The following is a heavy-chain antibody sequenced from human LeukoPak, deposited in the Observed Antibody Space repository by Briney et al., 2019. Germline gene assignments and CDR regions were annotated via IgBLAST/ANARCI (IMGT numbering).Heavy chain of an antibody. CDR2: ISSNGGST. J-gene: IGHJ6*02. CDR1: GFTFSIFA. D-gene: IGHD3-3*01. V-gene: IGHV3-64D*09. CDR3: CGVVILDYYYYGMDV. Sequence: PGGSLRLSCSASGFTFSIFAMHCVRQAPGKGVEYVSAISSNGGSTYYADSVKGRFTISRDNSKNTLYLQMSSLRAEDTAVYYCCGVVILDYYYYGMDVCGQGTTVTVSS.